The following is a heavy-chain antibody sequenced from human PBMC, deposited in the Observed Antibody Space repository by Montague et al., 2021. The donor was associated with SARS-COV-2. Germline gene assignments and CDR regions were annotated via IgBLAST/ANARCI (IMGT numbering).Heavy chain of an antibody. D-gene: IGHD2-21*01. CDR1: GGSISSSSYY. Sequence: SETLSLTCTVSGGSISSSSYYWGWIRQPPGKGREWIGSIYYSGSTYYTPSLESRVTISVDTSKNQFSLKLISVTAADTAVYYWSRGWFTRIIVVVIRGRFDSWGQGTLVTVSS. CDR2: IYYSGST. V-gene: IGHV4-39*07. CDR3: SRGWFTRIIVVVIRGRFDS. J-gene: IGHJ4*02.